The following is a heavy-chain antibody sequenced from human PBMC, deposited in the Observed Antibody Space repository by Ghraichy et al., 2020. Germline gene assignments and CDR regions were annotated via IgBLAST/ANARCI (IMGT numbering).Heavy chain of an antibody. CDR3: ARDPHTAYGSGSYNVPFYYGMDV. CDR1: GFSSSSYS. J-gene: IGHJ6*02. CDR2: ISSSSTTI. Sequence: GGSLRLSCVASGFSSSSYSLNWVRQAPGKGLEWVSYISSSSTTIYYADSVKGRFTISRDNGKNSLSLQMSSLRAEDTAVYYCARDPHTAYGSGSYNVPFYYGMDVWGQGTTVTVSS. V-gene: IGHV3-48*04. D-gene: IGHD3-10*01.